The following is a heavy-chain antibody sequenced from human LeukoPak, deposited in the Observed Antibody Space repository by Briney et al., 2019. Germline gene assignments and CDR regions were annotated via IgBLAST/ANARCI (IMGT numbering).Heavy chain of an antibody. V-gene: IGHV4-59*08. CDR2: IYYSGST. CDR3: ARGVLGYSYGFDY. CDR1: GGSISSSY. D-gene: IGHD5-18*01. Sequence: PSETLSLTCTVSGGSISSSYWSWIRQPPGKGLEWIGNIYYSGSTNYNASLKSRVTISIDMSKNQFSLKLSSVTAADTAVYYCARGVLGYSYGFDYWGQGTLVTVSS. J-gene: IGHJ4*02.